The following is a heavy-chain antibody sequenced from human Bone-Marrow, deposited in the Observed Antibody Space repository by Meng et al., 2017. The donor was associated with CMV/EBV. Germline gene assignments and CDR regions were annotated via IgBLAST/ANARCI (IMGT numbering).Heavy chain of an antibody. CDR2: ISAYNGNT. D-gene: IGHD4-11*01. V-gene: IGHV1-18*01. Sequence: ASVKVSCKASGYTFTSYGISWVRQAPGQGLEWMGWISAYNGNTNYAQKLQGRVTMTTDTSTSTAYMELRSLRSDDTAVYYCARESQDGTSAVTTGWDDAFDIWGQGTLVTVSS. J-gene: IGHJ3*02. CDR1: GYTFTSYG. CDR3: ARESQDGTSAVTTGWDDAFDI.